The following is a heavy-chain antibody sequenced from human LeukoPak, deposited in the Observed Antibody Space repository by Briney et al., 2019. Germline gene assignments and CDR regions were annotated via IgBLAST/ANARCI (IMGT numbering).Heavy chain of an antibody. D-gene: IGHD2-15*01. CDR3: AKTTAGYSSGRYPAWPIDY. V-gene: IGHV3-23*01. CDR1: GFTFGSYA. J-gene: IGHJ4*02. CDR2: IFGSGGSA. Sequence: GGSLRLSCAASGFTFGSYAMCWVRQAPGKGLEWGSGIFGSGGSAHYADSVKGRFTISRDNSKNTVYLQMDSLRAEDTATYYCAKTTAGYSSGRYPAWPIDYWGQGTLVTVSS.